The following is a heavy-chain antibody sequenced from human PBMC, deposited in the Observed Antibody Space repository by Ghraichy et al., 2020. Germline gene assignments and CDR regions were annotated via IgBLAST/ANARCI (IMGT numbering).Heavy chain of an antibody. CDR3: TTVGYDSSGLDY. CDR2: IKSKTDGGTT. Sequence: GGSLRLSCEASGFTFSNAWMSWVRQAPGKGLEWVGRIKSKTDGGTTDYAAPVKGSFTISSEDSKNTLYLKMNSLKTEDTAGYYCTTVGYDSSGLDYWCQGTLVTVSS. V-gene: IGHV3-15*01. J-gene: IGHJ4*02. CDR1: GFTFSNAW. D-gene: IGHD3-22*01.